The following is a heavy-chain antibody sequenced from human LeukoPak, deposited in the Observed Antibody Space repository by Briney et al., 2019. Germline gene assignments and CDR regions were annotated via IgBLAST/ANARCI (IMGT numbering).Heavy chain of an antibody. J-gene: IGHJ3*02. Sequence: GASLKISCKGSGYSFTNYWIDWVRQMPGKGLEWMGIIYPGDSETRYSPSFQGQVTISADKSISTAYLQWSSLKASDTAMFYCVRVRAAATIDAFDIWGQGTMVTVSS. V-gene: IGHV5-51*01. D-gene: IGHD2-21*01. CDR3: VRVRAAATIDAFDI. CDR2: IYPGDSET. CDR1: GYSFTNYW.